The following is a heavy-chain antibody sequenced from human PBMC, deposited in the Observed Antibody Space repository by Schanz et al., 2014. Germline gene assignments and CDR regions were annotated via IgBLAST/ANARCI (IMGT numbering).Heavy chain of an antibody. CDR2: ITDSGGST. CDR1: GFTFSSYA. V-gene: IGHV3-23*01. J-gene: IGHJ3*02. Sequence: EVQLLESGGGLVQPGGSLRLSCAASGFTFSSYAMSWVRQAPGKGLEWVSAITDSGGSTYYADSMKGRFAISRDNSKNTLYLQMNSLRAEDSAVYYCAKVGPYSGSLGAFDIWGQGTMVTVSS. D-gene: IGHD1-26*01. CDR3: AKVGPYSGSLGAFDI.